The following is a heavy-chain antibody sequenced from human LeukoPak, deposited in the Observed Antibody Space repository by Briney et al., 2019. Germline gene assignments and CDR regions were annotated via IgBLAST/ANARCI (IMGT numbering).Heavy chain of an antibody. CDR1: GFTVSSNY. Sequence: GGSLRLSCAASGFTVSSNYMSWVRQAPGKGLEWVSVIYSGGSTYYADSVKGRFTISRDNSKNTLYLQMNSLRAEDTAVYYCARDAYYYDQVGAFDIWGQGTMVTVPS. CDR2: IYSGGST. V-gene: IGHV3-66*02. D-gene: IGHD3-22*01. CDR3: ARDAYYYDQVGAFDI. J-gene: IGHJ3*02.